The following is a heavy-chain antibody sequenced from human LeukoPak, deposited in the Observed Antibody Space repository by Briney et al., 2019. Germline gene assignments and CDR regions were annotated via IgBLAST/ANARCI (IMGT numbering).Heavy chain of an antibody. V-gene: IGHV3-7*03. Sequence: GGSLRLSCAASGIIITSYWMSWVRQTPGKGLEWVANIKQDGSEKNYVDSVKGRFTIFRDNARNSLYLQMNSLRPEDTAVYSCAKDIRPSGSYGWFDPWGQGTLVTVSS. J-gene: IGHJ5*02. CDR3: AKDIRPSGSYGWFDP. D-gene: IGHD3-16*01. CDR2: IKQDGSEK. CDR1: GIIITSYW.